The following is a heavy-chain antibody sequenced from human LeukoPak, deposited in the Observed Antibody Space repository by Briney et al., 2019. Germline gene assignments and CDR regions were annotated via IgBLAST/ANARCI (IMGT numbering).Heavy chain of an antibody. CDR3: VSPRGFSYGYFDY. D-gene: IGHD5-18*01. CDR2: ISLTGRT. CDR1: GGSISSTNW. Sequence: PSGTLTLTCGVSGGSISSTNWWSWVRQPPGQGLEWIGEISLTGRTNYNPSLNSRVTMSLDESKNQLSLNLTSVTAADTAIYYCVSPRGFSYGYFDYWGQGTLVTVSS. V-gene: IGHV4-4*02. J-gene: IGHJ4*02.